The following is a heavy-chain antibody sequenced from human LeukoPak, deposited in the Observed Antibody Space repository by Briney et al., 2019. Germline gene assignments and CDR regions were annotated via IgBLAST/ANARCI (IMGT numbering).Heavy chain of an antibody. D-gene: IGHD6-13*01. J-gene: IGHJ6*03. Sequence: SETLSLTCTVSGGSISSYYWSWIRQPPEKGLEWIGYIHTSGSTNYNPSLKSRVTISVDTSKNQFSLKLSSMTAADTAVYYCARRLGIHSSSWYTDYYYYYMDVWGKGTTVTVSS. CDR2: IHTSGST. CDR1: GGSISSYY. CDR3: ARRLGIHSSSWYTDYYYYYMDV. V-gene: IGHV4-4*09.